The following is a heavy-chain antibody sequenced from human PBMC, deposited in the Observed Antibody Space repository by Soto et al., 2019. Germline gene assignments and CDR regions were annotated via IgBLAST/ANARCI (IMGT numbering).Heavy chain of an antibody. J-gene: IGHJ6*04. V-gene: IGHV5-51*01. CDR1: GYSFTSYW. D-gene: IGHD2-15*01. Sequence: PGESLKISCKGSGYSFTSYWIGWVRQMTGKGLEWMGIIYPGDSDTRYSPSFQGQVTISADKSISTAYLQWSSLKASDTAMYYCARQNVRYCSGGSCEHNGMDVWGKGTTITVAS. CDR2: IYPGDSDT. CDR3: ARQNVRYCSGGSCEHNGMDV.